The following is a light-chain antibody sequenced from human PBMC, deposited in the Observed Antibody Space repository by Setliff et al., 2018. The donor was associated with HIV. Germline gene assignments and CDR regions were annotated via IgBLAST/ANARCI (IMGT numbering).Light chain of an antibody. J-gene: IGLJ1*01. V-gene: IGLV2-11*01. CDR1: SSDVGGYNY. CDR3: CSYAGSYTFYV. CDR2: DVS. Sequence: LTQPRSVSGSPGQSVTISCTGTSSDVGGYNYVSWYQQHPGKAPKLMIYDVSKRPSGVPDRFSGSKSGNTASLTISGLQAEDEADYYCCSYAGSYTFYVFGTGTKV.